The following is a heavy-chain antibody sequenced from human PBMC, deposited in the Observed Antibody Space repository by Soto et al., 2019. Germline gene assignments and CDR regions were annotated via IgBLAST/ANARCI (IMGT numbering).Heavy chain of an antibody. J-gene: IGHJ6*02. D-gene: IGHD3-9*01. V-gene: IGHV3-23*01. Sequence: EVQLLESGGDLVQPGGSLRLSCAVSGFTFSSYAMSWVRQAPGKGLEWVSGISGGGGGTYYADSVKGRFTISRENSKNTLYLQMNSLRAADTAVYYCAHIFITRYVMDVWGQGTTVTVSS. CDR3: AHIFITRYVMDV. CDR1: GFTFSSYA. CDR2: ISGGGGGT.